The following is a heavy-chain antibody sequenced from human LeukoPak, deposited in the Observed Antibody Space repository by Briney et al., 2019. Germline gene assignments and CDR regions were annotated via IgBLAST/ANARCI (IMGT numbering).Heavy chain of an antibody. Sequence: TGGSLRLSCAASGFTSSSYGMHWVRQAPGKGLEYVSAISRNGGTTDYAKSVKGRFTISRDNSKNTLYLQMGSLRAEDMAVYYCAREALRGYSGYDPADYFDFWGQGTLVTVSS. J-gene: IGHJ4*02. V-gene: IGHV3-64*01. CDR1: GFTSSSYG. CDR2: ISRNGGTT. D-gene: IGHD5-12*01. CDR3: AREALRGYSGYDPADYFDF.